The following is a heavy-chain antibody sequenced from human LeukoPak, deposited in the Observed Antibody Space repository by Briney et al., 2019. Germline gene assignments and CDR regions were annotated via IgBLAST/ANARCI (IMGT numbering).Heavy chain of an antibody. CDR2: IRGSGGST. CDR3: VKDYFGDSSSWLYAFDI. D-gene: IGHD6-13*01. Sequence: GGSLRLSCAASGFTFSSYAMSWVRQAAGKGLEWVSVIRGSGGSTYHADSVKGRFTISRDNSKNTLYMQMNSLRAEDTAVYYCVKDYFGDSSSWLYAFDIWGQGTMVTVSS. CDR1: GFTFSSYA. V-gene: IGHV3-23*01. J-gene: IGHJ3*02.